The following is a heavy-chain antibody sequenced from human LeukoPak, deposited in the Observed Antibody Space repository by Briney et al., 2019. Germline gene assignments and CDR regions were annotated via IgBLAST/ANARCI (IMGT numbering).Heavy chain of an antibody. J-gene: IGHJ4*02. Sequence: PSETLSLTCTVSGGSISSYYWNWIRQPPGKGLEWIGYIYDSESTNYNPSLKSRVTISVDTSKNQFSLKLSSVTAADTAVYYCARGLYSSGWFRLDRRGFGLDYWGQGTLVTVSS. CDR3: ARGLYSSGWFRLDRRGFGLDY. D-gene: IGHD6-19*01. V-gene: IGHV4-59*01. CDR1: GGSISSYY. CDR2: IYDSEST.